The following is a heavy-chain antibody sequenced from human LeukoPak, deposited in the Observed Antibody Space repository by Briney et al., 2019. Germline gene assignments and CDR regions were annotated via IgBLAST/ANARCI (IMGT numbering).Heavy chain of an antibody. CDR1: GGSISSSTYY. CDR3: ARVTGWNPLQAAHLDY. V-gene: IGHV4-39*07. D-gene: IGHD1-1*01. Sequence: PSETLSLTCTVSGGSISSSTYYWGWIRQPPGTGLEWIGSLYYSGSTYYNPSLKSRITISVDTSKNQFSLKLSSVTAADTAVYYCARVTGWNPLQAAHLDYWGQGTLVTVSS. CDR2: LYYSGST. J-gene: IGHJ4*02.